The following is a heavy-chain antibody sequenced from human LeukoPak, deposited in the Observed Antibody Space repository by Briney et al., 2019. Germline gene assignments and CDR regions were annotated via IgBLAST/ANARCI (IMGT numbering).Heavy chain of an antibody. Sequence: GGSLRLSCAASGFTFSNFWMGWVRQAPGNGLEWVANIKQDGSQKYYVDSVKGRFTISRDNAKNSLHLQMNSLRAEDTAVYYCASCGYGGNCYLDYWGQGTLVTVSS. CDR2: IKQDGSQK. D-gene: IGHD4-23*01. CDR1: GFTFSNFW. CDR3: ASCGYGGNCYLDY. V-gene: IGHV3-7*01. J-gene: IGHJ4*02.